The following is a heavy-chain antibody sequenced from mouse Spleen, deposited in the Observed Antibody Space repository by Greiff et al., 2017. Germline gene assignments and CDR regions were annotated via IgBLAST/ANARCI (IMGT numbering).Heavy chain of an antibody. V-gene: IGHV1-69*01. D-gene: IGHD2-14*01. Sequence: QVQLLQSGAEFVMPGASVKLSCKASGYTFTSYWMPWVKQSPGQGLEWIGEIDPSDSYTYYNQKFQGKVTLTVDKSSSTAYMQLSSLTSEDSAVYYCARWDRYGFAYWGQRTLVTVSA. J-gene: IGHJ3*01. CDR2: IDPSDSYT. CDR1: GYTFTSYW. CDR3: ARWDRYGFAY.